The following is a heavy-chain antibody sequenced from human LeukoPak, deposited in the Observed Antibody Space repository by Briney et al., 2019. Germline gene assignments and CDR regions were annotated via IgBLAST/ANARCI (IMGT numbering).Heavy chain of an antibody. CDR2: INPNSGGT. V-gene: IGHV1-2*02. Sequence: ASVKVSCKASGYTFTGYYMHWVRQAPGQGLEWMGWINPNSGGTNYAQKFQGRVTMTRDTSISTAYMELSRLRSDDTAVYYCAREAGKTDNTGIDYWGQGILVTVSS. CDR1: GYTFTGYY. J-gene: IGHJ4*02. CDR3: AREAGKTDNTGIDY. D-gene: IGHD1-14*01.